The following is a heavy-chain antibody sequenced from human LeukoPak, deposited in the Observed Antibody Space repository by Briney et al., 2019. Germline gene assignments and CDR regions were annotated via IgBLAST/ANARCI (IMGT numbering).Heavy chain of an antibody. V-gene: IGHV1-46*01. D-gene: IGHD1-1*01. Sequence: ASVKVSCKASGYTFTSYYLHWVRQAPGQGLEWMGIINPSRGSTSYAQKFQGRVHMTRDTSTSTVYMEVSSLRSEDTAVYYCARCRYELFCNWFAPWGQGTLVTVSS. CDR3: ARCRYELFCNWFAP. J-gene: IGHJ5*02. CDR2: INPSRGST. CDR1: GYTFTSYY.